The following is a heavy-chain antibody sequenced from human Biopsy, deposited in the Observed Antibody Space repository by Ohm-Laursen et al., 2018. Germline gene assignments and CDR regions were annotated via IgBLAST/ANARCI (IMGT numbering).Heavy chain of an antibody. CDR3: ASVVLGPTNDAFDL. J-gene: IGHJ3*01. Sequence: PSETLSLTCNVSGGDINNYYWSWIRQPAGKGLEWIGRIYPGGGTNYNPSLKSRVTTSVDTSKKQLSLRLRSVTAADTAMYYCASVVLGPTNDAFDLWGQGTMVVVSS. CDR2: IYPGGGT. D-gene: IGHD3-22*01. CDR1: GGDINNYY. V-gene: IGHV4-4*07.